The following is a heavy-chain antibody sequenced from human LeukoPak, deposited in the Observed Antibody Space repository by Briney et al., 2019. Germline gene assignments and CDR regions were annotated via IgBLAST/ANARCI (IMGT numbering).Heavy chain of an antibody. J-gene: IGHJ4*02. CDR1: GYTLTELS. Sequence: ALVKVSCKVSGYTLTELSMHWVRQAPGKGLEWMGGFDPEDGETIYAQKFQGRVTMTEDTSTDTAYMELSSLRSEDTAVYYCATAFPTNIVVVPATPYYFDYWGQGTLVTVSS. D-gene: IGHD2-2*01. CDR2: FDPEDGET. V-gene: IGHV1-24*01. CDR3: ATAFPTNIVVVPATPYYFDY.